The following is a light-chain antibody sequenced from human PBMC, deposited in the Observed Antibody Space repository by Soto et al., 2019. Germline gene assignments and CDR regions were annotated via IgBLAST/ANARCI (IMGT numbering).Light chain of an antibody. CDR3: QMCNSRPRT. CDR1: QHISSF. Sequence: IQMTQCAFAVSASVRERVTITCRESQHISSFLAWFQQRPGKVPNLLLLSSPFSGSGSGTNFTLTMRPHDGASYLCQMCNSRPRTFGQGPKVEI. V-gene: IGKV1-27*01. J-gene: IGKJ1*01.